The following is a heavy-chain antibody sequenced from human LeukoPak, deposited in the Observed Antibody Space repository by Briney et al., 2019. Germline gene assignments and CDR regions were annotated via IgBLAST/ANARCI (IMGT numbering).Heavy chain of an antibody. CDR1: GFTFSSYA. Sequence: GGSLRLSCAASGFTFSSYAMHWVRQAPGKGLEYVSAISSNGGSTYYANSVKGRFTISRDNSKNTLYLQMGSLRAEDMAVYYCARAPLYYYDSSDYWGQGTLVTVSS. V-gene: IGHV3-64*01. D-gene: IGHD3-22*01. CDR2: ISSNGGST. CDR3: ARAPLYYYDSSDY. J-gene: IGHJ4*02.